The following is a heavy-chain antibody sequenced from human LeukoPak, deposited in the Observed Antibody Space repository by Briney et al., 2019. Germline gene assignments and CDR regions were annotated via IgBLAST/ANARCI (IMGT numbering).Heavy chain of an antibody. CDR2: IYYSGST. Sequence: SETLSLTCTVSGGSISSYYWSWIRQPPGKGLEWIGYIYYSGSTNYNPSLKSRVTISVDTSKNQFSLKLSSVTAADTAVYYCARHPLLDVFDYWGQGTLVTVSS. D-gene: IGHD2-21*01. CDR3: ARHPLLDVFDY. CDR1: GGSISSYY. J-gene: IGHJ4*02. V-gene: IGHV4-59*01.